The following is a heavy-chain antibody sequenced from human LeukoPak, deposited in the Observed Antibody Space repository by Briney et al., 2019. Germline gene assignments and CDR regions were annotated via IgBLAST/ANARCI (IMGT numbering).Heavy chain of an antibody. CDR1: GGTFSSYA. CDR2: IIPIFGTA. CDR3: AREGAVAGDGDFDY. Sequence: ASVKVSCKASGGTFSSYAISWVRQAPGQGLEWMGGIIPIFGTANYAQKFQGRVTITTDESTSTAYMELRSLRSDDTAVYYCAREGAVAGDGDFDYWGQGTLVTVSS. V-gene: IGHV1-69*05. D-gene: IGHD6-19*01. J-gene: IGHJ4*02.